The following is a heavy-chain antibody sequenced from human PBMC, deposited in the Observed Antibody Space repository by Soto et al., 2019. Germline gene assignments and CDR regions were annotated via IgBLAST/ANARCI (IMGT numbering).Heavy chain of an antibody. Sequence: GGYPKLSCAAPGLTFSSYAMSWVRQASGKGPEWVALISYDGTNKFYADSVKGRFTISRDNSKSTLYLQVDSLRPEDAAVYYCARDPNISYCQRWDCNLYDSWAPGTLDTGSA. V-gene: IGHV3-30-3*01. CDR3: ARDPNISYCQRWDCNLYDS. CDR2: ISYDGTNK. CDR1: GLTFSSYA. D-gene: IGHD2-21*02. J-gene: IGHJ5*01.